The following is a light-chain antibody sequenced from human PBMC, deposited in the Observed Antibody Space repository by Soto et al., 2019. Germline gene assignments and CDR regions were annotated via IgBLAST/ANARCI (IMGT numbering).Light chain of an antibody. J-gene: IGLJ1*01. CDR3: AAWDDSVNEYV. CDR1: SSNIGRNS. CDR2: GNN. Sequence: SALTQAPSVSGTPGQRVTITCSGSSSNIGRNSVNWYQHLPGTAPTLLTHGNNHRPSGVPDRFSGSKSGTSASLAISGLQPEDEADYCCAAWDDSVNEYVFGDGTKVTV. V-gene: IGLV1-44*01.